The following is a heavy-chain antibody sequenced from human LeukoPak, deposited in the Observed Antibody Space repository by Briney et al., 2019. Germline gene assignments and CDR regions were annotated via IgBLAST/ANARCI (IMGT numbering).Heavy chain of an antibody. CDR1: GFSLSTSGVG. Sequence: SGPTLVNPTQTLTLTCTFSGFSLSTSGVGVGWFRQPPRKALEWLALIYWDDAKRYSPSLKNRLTITQDTSNKQVVLTMTNMDPVDTAAYYCAHTVTYSLGDAFDIWGQGTMVTVSS. D-gene: IGHD2-15*01. CDR2: IYWDDAK. V-gene: IGHV2-5*02. J-gene: IGHJ3*02. CDR3: AHTVTYSLGDAFDI.